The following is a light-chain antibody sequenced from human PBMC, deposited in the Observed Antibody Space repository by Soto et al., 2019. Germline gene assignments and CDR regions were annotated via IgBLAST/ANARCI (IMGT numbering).Light chain of an antibody. CDR1: SSDVGSYNR. V-gene: IGLV2-18*02. CDR3: SSSTSSSTYV. Sequence: QSALTQPPSVSGSPGQSVAISCTGTSSDVGSYNRVAWYQQAPGTAPKLMISEVNNRPSGVPDRFSGSKSGNTASLTISGLQAEDEADYYCSSSTSSSTYVFGTGTKVTVL. J-gene: IGLJ1*01. CDR2: EVN.